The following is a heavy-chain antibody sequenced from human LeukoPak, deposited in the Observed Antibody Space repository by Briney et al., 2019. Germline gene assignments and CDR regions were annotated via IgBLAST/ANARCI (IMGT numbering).Heavy chain of an antibody. CDR2: ISPRGGSM. CDR1: GFTFSDYH. J-gene: IGHJ4*02. CDR3: AAGRDIAVAGPGGYFDY. Sequence: GGSLRLSCAASGFTFSDYHMNWIRQAPGKGLEWVSYISPRGGSMYFADSVKGRFTISRDNAENSLFLQMNSQTADDTAVYYCAAGRDIAVAGPGGYFDYWGQGTLVTVSS. D-gene: IGHD6-19*01. V-gene: IGHV3-11*01.